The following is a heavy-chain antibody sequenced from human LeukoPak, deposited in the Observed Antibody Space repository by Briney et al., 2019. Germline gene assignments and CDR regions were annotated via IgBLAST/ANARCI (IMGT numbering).Heavy chain of an antibody. Sequence: SETLSLTCTVSGGSINSSRYYWGWIRQPPGKGLEWIGSIYYSGDTHYNPSLKSRVTISVDTSKNQFSLRMHSMTAADTSFYYCATGSMTTRYYYYFHMDVWGPGTTVTVSS. D-gene: IGHD4-11*01. CDR2: IYYSGDT. CDR1: GGSINSSRYY. CDR3: ATGSMTTRYYYYFHMDV. J-gene: IGHJ6*03. V-gene: IGHV4-39*01.